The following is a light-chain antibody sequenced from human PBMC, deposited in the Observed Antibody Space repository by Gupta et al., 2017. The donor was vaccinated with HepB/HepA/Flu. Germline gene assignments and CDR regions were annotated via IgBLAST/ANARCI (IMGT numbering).Light chain of an antibody. CDR3: GSYTTSTTLGV. CDR2: DVS. Sequence: SALTQPASVSGSPGQSITISCPGTSSDVGGYNYVSWYQQNAGKAPKFISYDVSNRRSGVPNRFSGSKSGNTASLTTSGLQAEDEADYFCGSYTTSTTLGVFGTGTKVTGL. V-gene: IGLV2-14*03. CDR1: SSDVGGYNY. J-gene: IGLJ1*01.